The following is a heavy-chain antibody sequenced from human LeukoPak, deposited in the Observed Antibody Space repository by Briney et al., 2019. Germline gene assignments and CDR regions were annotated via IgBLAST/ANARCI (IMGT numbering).Heavy chain of an antibody. D-gene: IGHD3-22*01. CDR1: GYIFTSYV. V-gene: IGHV1-3*01. Sequence: ASVKVSCKASGYIFTSYVIHWVRQAHGQRLERMGWINAGNGNTKYSQKFQGRVTITRDTSASTAYMELSSLRSEDSAVFYCARAAEVTYYYDSSGYYYGYWGQGTLVTVSS. CDR3: ARAAEVTYYYDSSGYYYGY. J-gene: IGHJ4*02. CDR2: INAGNGNT.